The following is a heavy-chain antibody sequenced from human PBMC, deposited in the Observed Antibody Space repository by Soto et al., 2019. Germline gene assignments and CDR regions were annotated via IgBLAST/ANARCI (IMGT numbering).Heavy chain of an antibody. Sequence: GGSLRLSCAASGFTFSSYAMSWVRQAPGKGLEWVSAISGSGGSTYYADSVKGRFTISRDNSKNTLYLQMNSLRAEDTAVYYCAKAAIVVVPAAIPSWLDPWGQGTLVSVSS. V-gene: IGHV3-23*01. CDR1: GFTFSSYA. CDR2: ISGSGGST. D-gene: IGHD2-2*01. CDR3: AKAAIVVVPAAIPSWLDP. J-gene: IGHJ5*02.